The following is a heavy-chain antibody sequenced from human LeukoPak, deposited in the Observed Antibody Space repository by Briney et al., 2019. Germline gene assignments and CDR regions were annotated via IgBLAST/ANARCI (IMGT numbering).Heavy chain of an antibody. J-gene: IGHJ4*02. V-gene: IGHV3-66*01. CDR2: IYSGGST. CDR3: ARDDILTGYYLPYY. Sequence: GGSLRLSCAASEFSVGSNYMTWVRQAPGKGLEWVSLIYSGGSTYYADSVKGRFTISRDNSKNTLYLQMNSLRAEDTAVYYCARDDILTGYYLPYYWGQGTLVTVSS. D-gene: IGHD3-9*01. CDR1: EFSVGSNY.